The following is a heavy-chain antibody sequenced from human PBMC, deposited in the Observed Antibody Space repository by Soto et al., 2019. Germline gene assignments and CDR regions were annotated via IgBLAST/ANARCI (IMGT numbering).Heavy chain of an antibody. D-gene: IGHD3-16*01. V-gene: IGHV1-8*01. CDR3: ARMETFGSLNWFDP. CDR1: GYSFTNND. Sequence: QVQLVQSGAEVREPGASVKVSCKASGYSFTNNDVSWVRQATGQGLEWMGWMNPGSGDTGYAQKFQDRVTMTWDISIATAYMELSRLRPDDACIYYCARMETFGSLNWFDPWGQGTLVTVSS. J-gene: IGHJ5*02. CDR2: MNPGSGDT.